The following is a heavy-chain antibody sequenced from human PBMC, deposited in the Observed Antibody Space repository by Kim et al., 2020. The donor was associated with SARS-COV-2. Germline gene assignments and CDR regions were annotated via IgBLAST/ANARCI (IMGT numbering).Heavy chain of an antibody. Sequence: GGSLRLSCAASGFTFSSYSMNWVRQAPGKGLEWVSYISSSSSTIYYADSVKGRFTISRDNAKNSLYLQMNSLRDEDTAVYYCARAVRVVGATTPDYWGQGTLVTVSS. J-gene: IGHJ4*02. CDR2: ISSSSSTI. CDR3: ARAVRVVGATTPDY. CDR1: GFTFSSYS. V-gene: IGHV3-48*02. D-gene: IGHD1-26*01.